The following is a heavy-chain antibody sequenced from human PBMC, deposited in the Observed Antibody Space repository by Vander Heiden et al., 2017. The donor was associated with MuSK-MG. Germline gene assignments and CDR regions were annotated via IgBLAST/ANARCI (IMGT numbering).Heavy chain of an antibody. CDR1: GGSFSGYY. D-gene: IGHD2-15*01. CDR2: INHSGST. Sequence: QVQLQQWGAGLLKPSETLSLTCAVYGGSFSGYYWSWIRQPPGKGLEWIGEINHSGSTNYNPSLKSRVTISVDTSKNQFSLKLSSVTAADTAVYYCARTPSGSGGSRSDYWGQGTLVTVSS. J-gene: IGHJ4*02. CDR3: ARTPSGSGGSRSDY. V-gene: IGHV4-34*01.